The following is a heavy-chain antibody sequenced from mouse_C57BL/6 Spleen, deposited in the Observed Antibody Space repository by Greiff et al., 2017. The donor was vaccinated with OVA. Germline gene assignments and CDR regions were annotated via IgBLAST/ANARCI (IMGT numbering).Heavy chain of an antibody. V-gene: IGHV7-3*01. D-gene: IGHD1-1*01. CDR1: GFTFTDYY. CDR2: IRNKANGYPT. CDR3: ARYYYYGSSYNWYFDV. J-gene: IGHJ1*03. Sequence: EVKLQESGGGLVQPGGSLSLSCAASGFTFTDYYMSWVRQPPGKALEWLGFIRNKANGYPTEYSASVKGRFTISRDNSQSILYLHMNALRAEDSATYYCARYYYYGSSYNWYFDVWGTGTTVTVSS.